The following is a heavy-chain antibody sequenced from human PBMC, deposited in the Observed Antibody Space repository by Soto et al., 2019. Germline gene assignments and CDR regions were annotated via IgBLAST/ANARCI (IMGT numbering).Heavy chain of an antibody. CDR2: ISWNSASI. Sequence: SXRLSCSSSVVTFYDYARHLFRQVPGKGLECVSGISWNSASIGYADSVKGRFTTSRYNAKNSLYLEMNRLKTEDTALYYCVKDWGQDFWNGYLNFWGQGTPV. CDR3: VKDWGQDFWNGYLNF. CDR1: VVTFYDYA. V-gene: IGHV3-9*01. D-gene: IGHD3-3*01. J-gene: IGHJ4*02.